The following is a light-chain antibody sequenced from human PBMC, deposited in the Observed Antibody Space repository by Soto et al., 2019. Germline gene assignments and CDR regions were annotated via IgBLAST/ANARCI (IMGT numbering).Light chain of an antibody. V-gene: IGLV1-40*01. CDR3: QSYDSSLSGSYV. Sequence: QSALPQPPSVSGAPGQRVTISCTGSTSNIGAGYDVHWYQQLPGTAPKLLIYGNSNRPSGVPDRFSGSKSGTSASLAITGLQAEDEADYYCQSYDSSLSGSYVFGTGTKV. CDR1: TSNIGAGYD. CDR2: GNS. J-gene: IGLJ1*01.